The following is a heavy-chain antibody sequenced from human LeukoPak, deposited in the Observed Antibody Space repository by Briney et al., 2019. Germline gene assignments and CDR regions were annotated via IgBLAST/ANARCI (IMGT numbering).Heavy chain of an antibody. CDR1: GYTFTSYY. CDR2: INPSGGST. CDR3: ARDPGGRDGYNLPLDY. J-gene: IGHJ4*02. D-gene: IGHD5-24*01. Sequence: ASVKVSCKASGYTFTSYYMHWVRQAPGQGLEWMGIINPSGGSTSYAQKFQGRVTMTRDTSTSTVYMELSSLRSEDTAVYYCARDPGGRDGYNLPLDYWGQGTLVTASS. V-gene: IGHV1-46*01.